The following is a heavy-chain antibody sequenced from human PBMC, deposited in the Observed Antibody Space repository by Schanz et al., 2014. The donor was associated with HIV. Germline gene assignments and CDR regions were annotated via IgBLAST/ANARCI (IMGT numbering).Heavy chain of an antibody. CDR3: ARDVSYDSSGYYSDYYYGMDV. Sequence: QVQLVESGGGVVQPGRSLRLSCAASGFTFSSYAMHWVRQAPGKGLEWGAVISYDGSNKYYADSVKGQFTISRDNSKNTLYLQINSLRADDTAVYYCARDVSYDSSGYYSDYYYGMDVWGQGTTVTVSS. J-gene: IGHJ6*02. D-gene: IGHD3-22*01. V-gene: IGHV3-30-3*01. CDR2: ISYDGSNK. CDR1: GFTFSSYA.